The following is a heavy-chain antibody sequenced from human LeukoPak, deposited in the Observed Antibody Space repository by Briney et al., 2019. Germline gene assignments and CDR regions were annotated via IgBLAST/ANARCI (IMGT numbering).Heavy chain of an antibody. CDR2: TSSSSSYI. J-gene: IGHJ5*02. CDR1: GFTFSSYS. Sequence: GGSLRLSCAASGFTFSSYSMNWVRQAPGKGLEWVSSTSSSSSYIYYADSVKGRFTISRDNAKNSLYLQMNSLRAEDTAVYYCARDRSSSGWFDPWGQGTLVTVSS. V-gene: IGHV3-21*01. CDR3: ARDRSSSGWFDP. D-gene: IGHD6-6*01.